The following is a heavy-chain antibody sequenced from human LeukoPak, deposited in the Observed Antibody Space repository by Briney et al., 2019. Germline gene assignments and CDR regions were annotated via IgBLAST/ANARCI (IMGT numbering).Heavy chain of an antibody. V-gene: IGHV3-48*03. J-gene: IGHJ4*02. D-gene: IGHD3-22*01. CDR3: AEVVVGY. Sequence: TGGSLRLSCAASGFTFSNSEMSWVRQAPGKGLEWVSYISTSGSSRFYADSVKGRFTVSRDNAKNSLYLQMNSLRAEDTAVYYCAEVVVGYWGQGTLVTVSS. CDR2: ISTSGSSR. CDR1: GFTFSNSE.